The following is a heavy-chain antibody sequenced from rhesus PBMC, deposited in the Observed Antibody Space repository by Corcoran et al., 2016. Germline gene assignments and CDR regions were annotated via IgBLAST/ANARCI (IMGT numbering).Heavy chain of an antibody. D-gene: IGHD1-14*01. V-gene: IGHV4-169*01. CDR1: GGSISSSY. J-gene: IGHJ4*01. CDR3: ARAPDGWNDGYY. CDR2: IYGSGSST. Sequence: QLQLQESGPGLVKPSETLSVTCAVSGGSISSSYWSWIRQAPGKGREWIGYIYGSGSSTNYNPSLKSRVTLSVDTSKNQLSLKLSSVTTADTAVYYCARAPDGWNDGYYWGQGVLVTVSS.